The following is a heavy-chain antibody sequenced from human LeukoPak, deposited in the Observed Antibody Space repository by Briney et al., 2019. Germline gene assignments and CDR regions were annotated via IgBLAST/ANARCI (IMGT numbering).Heavy chain of an antibody. J-gene: IGHJ4*02. V-gene: IGHV3-23*01. CDR1: GFTFSTNA. D-gene: IGHD5-12*01. CDR3: AKCGNSGCHLIDY. Sequence: PGGSLRLSCEASGFTFSTNAMSWVRQAPGKGLEWVSAISGRTGSTYYSDSVKGRFTISRDNSKSTLYLQMDSLRAEDTAVYYCAKCGNSGCHLIDYWGQGTLVTVSS. CDR2: ISGRTGST.